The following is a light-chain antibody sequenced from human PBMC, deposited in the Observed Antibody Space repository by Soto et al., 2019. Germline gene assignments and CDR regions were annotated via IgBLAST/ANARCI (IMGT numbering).Light chain of an antibody. CDR2: AAS. CDR3: QQSYNSPMYT. V-gene: IGKV1-39*01. J-gene: IGKJ2*01. Sequence: DIQMTQSPSSLSASVGDRVTITCRASQSISRSLNWYQQKPGKVPRLLIYAASRLQNGVPSRFSGSGSGTDFTLTISSLQPEDAAIYSCQQSYNSPMYTFGQGTKVDIK. CDR1: QSISRS.